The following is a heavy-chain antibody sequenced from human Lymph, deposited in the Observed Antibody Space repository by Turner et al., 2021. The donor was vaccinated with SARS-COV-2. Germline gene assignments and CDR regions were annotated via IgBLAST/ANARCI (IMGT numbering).Heavy chain of an antibody. CDR1: GYTFTSYV. V-gene: IGHV1-8*02. Sequence: VQLVHSAAEVNKPGASVTVSCKAPGYTFTSYVITWVRQATGQGPEWMGWMNPNSGNTGYAQKFQGRVTMTRNTSISTAYMELSSLRSEDTAVYYCARGRYSGGGMDVWGQGTTVTVSS. J-gene: IGHJ6*02. D-gene: IGHD1-26*01. CDR3: ARGRYSGGGMDV. CDR2: MNPNSGNT.